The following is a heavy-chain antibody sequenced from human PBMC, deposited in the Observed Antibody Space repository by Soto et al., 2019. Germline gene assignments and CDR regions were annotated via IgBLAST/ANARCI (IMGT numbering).Heavy chain of an antibody. CDR3: ARRYGDYFDY. V-gene: IGHV4-59*08. Sequence: TSETLSLTCTVSGGSISRYYWSWIRQPPGKGLEWIGYIYYSGSTKYNPSLKSRVTISVDTSKNQFSLKLSSVTAADTAVYYCARRYGDYFDYWGQGTLVTVSS. J-gene: IGHJ4*02. CDR1: GGSISRYY. D-gene: IGHD4-17*01. CDR2: IYYSGST.